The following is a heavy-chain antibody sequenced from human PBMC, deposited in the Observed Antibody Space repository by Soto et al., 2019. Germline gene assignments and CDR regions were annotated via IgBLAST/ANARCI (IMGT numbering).Heavy chain of an antibody. D-gene: IGHD6-19*01. V-gene: IGHV3-21*01. CDR1: GFTFSSYS. Sequence: GGSLRLSCAASGFTFSSYSMNWVRQAPGKGLEWVSSISSSSSYIYYADSVKGRFTISRDNAKSSLYLQMNSLRAEDTAVYYCARDGLSVAGKTYYYYGMDVWGQGTTVTVSS. CDR2: ISSSSSYI. CDR3: ARDGLSVAGKTYYYYGMDV. J-gene: IGHJ6*02.